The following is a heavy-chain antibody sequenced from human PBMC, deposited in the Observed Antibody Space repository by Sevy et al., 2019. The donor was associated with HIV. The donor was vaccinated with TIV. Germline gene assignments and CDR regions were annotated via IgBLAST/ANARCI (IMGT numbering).Heavy chain of an antibody. CDR2: FDPEDGET. CDR3: ATVVRGVITSHYYYYGMDV. Sequence: ASVKVSCKVSGYTLTELSMHWVRQAPGKGLEWMGGFDPEDGETIYAQKFQGRVTMTEDTSTDTAYMELSSLRSEDTAVYCCATVVRGVITSHYYYYGMDVWGQGTTVTVSS. CDR1: GYTLTELS. D-gene: IGHD3-10*01. V-gene: IGHV1-24*01. J-gene: IGHJ6*02.